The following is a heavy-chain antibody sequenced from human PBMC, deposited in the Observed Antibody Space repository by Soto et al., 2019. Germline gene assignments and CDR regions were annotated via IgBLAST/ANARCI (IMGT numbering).Heavy chain of an antibody. D-gene: IGHD3-16*01. Sequence: GESLKISCKAIGYTFTDYWIGWVRQTPGKGLEWMGIIFPGDSDTRYNPSFEGQVTVSADESISTAYLQWNTLKASDTAMYYCVRPNFGALTHFDFWGQGTLVTVSS. CDR1: GYTFTDYW. CDR2: IFPGDSDT. V-gene: IGHV5-51*01. J-gene: IGHJ4*02. CDR3: VRPNFGALTHFDF.